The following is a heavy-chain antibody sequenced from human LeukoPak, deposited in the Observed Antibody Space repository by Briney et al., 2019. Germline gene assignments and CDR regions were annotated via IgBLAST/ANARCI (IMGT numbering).Heavy chain of an antibody. CDR3: ATILWWGRLDY. J-gene: IGHJ4*02. D-gene: IGHD2-21*02. CDR2: INHSGST. V-gene: IGHV4-34*01. CDR1: GGSFSGYY. Sequence: PSETLSLTCAVYGGSFSGYYWSWIRQPPGKGLEWIGEINHSGSTNYNPSLKSRVTISVDTSKNQFSLKLSSVTAAVTAVYYCATILWWGRLDYWGQGTLVTVSS.